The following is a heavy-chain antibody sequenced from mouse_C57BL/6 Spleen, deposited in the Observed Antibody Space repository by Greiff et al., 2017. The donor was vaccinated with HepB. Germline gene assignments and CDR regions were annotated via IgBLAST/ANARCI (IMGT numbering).Heavy chain of an antibody. V-gene: IGHV1-26*01. CDR3: AVGGMDY. J-gene: IGHJ4*01. CDR2: INPNNGGT. CDR1: GYTFTDYY. D-gene: IGHD3-3*01. Sequence: VQLQQSGPELVKPGASVKISCKASGYTFTDYYMNWVKQSHGKSLEWIGDINPNNGGTSYNQKFKGKATLTVDKSSSTAYMELRSLTSEDSAVYYCAVGGMDYWGQGTSVTVSS.